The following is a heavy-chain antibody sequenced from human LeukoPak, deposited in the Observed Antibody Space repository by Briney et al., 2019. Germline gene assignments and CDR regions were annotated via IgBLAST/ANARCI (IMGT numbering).Heavy chain of an antibody. J-gene: IGHJ6*02. CDR1: GFTFSDYY. V-gene: IGHV3-11*01. CDR3: ARGGAHGMDV. Sequence: GGSLRLSCAASGFTFSDYYMTWIRQAPGRGLEWVSYISGVYDNIYYGDSVMGRFTISRDNAKNSVYLQMSSLRADDTAVYYCARGGAHGMDVWGQGTTVTVSS. D-gene: IGHD1-26*01. CDR2: ISGVYDNI.